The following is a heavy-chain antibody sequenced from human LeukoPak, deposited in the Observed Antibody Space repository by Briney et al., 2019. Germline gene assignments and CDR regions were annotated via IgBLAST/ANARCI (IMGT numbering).Heavy chain of an antibody. D-gene: IGHD3-22*01. J-gene: IGHJ3*02. CDR3: ARLYYYASSGYDALDI. CDR2: VDGSSGKT. Sequence: GASVKVSCKTSGYTFTSYDINWVRQATGQGLEWMGGVDGSSGKTAYAQRFLGRVTITRNTSISTAYMELSSLTSEDTAVYYCARLYYYASSGYDALDIWGQGTMVTVSS. CDR1: GYTFTSYD. V-gene: IGHV1-8*01.